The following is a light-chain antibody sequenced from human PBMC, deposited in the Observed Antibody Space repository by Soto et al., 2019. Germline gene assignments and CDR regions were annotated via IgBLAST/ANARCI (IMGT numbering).Light chain of an antibody. CDR3: QQRSTWPRG. CDR1: QSVSSY. CDR2: DAS. V-gene: IGKV3-11*01. Sequence: EIVLTQSPATLSLSPGERATLSCRASQSVSSYLAWYQQKPGQAPRLLIYDASNRATGIPARFSGSGSGTDFALTSSSLEPEDFAVYYCQQRSTWPRGFGGGTKVEIK. J-gene: IGKJ4*01.